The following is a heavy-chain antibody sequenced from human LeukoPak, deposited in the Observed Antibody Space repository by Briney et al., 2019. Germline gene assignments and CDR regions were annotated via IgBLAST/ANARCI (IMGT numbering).Heavy chain of an antibody. D-gene: IGHD4-17*01. Sequence: GGSLRLSGAASGLSVSSTYMTWVRQAPGKGLEWVSVIYSGGGTNYADSLKGRFSISRDNSKNTLYLQMNSLRAEDTAVYYCVGEGKYWGQGTLVTVSS. J-gene: IGHJ4*02. V-gene: IGHV3-53*01. CDR2: IYSGGGT. CDR3: VGEGKY. CDR1: GLSVSSTY.